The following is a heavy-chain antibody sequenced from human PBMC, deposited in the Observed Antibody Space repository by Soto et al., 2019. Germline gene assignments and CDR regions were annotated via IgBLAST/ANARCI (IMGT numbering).Heavy chain of an antibody. CDR2: IYHSGST. Sequence: SETLSLTCAVSGGSISSGGYSWSWIRQPPGKGLEWIGYIYHSGSTYYNPSLKSRVTISVDTSKNQFSLKLSSVTAADTAVYYCARDLLSPYCSGGSCYSTWGQGTLVTVSS. J-gene: IGHJ5*02. CDR1: GGSISSGGYS. V-gene: IGHV4-30-2*01. D-gene: IGHD2-15*01. CDR3: ARDLLSPYCSGGSCYST.